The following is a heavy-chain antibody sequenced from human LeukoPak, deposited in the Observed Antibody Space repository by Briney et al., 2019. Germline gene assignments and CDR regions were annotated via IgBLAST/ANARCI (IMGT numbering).Heavy chain of an antibody. V-gene: IGHV5-51*01. D-gene: IGHD6-13*01. CDR2: IYPGDSDT. CDR1: GYSFTSYW. Sequence: GESLKISCKGSGYSFTSYWIGWVRQMPGKGLEWMGIIYPGDSDTRYSPSFQGQVTISADKSISTAYVQWSSLKASDTAMYYCARTMEGIAAAGTAFDIWGQGTMVTVSS. J-gene: IGHJ3*02. CDR3: ARTMEGIAAAGTAFDI.